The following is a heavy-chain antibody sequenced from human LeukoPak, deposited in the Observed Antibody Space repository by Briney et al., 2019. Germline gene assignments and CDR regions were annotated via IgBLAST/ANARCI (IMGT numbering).Heavy chain of an antibody. J-gene: IGHJ4*02. Sequence: GGSLRLSCSASGFTFNNYAIHWVRQAPGKGPEYVSSISTNGGSTYYADSVKGRFTISRDNSKNTLYLQLSSLRADDTAMYYCVKDLRGSFDYWGQGTLVTVSS. D-gene: IGHD3-16*01. CDR1: GFTFNNYA. CDR2: ISTNGGST. CDR3: VKDLRGSFDY. V-gene: IGHV3-64D*09.